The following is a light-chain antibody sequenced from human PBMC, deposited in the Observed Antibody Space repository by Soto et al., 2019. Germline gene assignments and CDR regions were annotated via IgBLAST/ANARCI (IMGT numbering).Light chain of an antibody. CDR1: QSIGSW. CDR2: KAS. Sequence: DIQMTQSPSTLSASVGDRVTITCRASQSIGSWLAWFQQKPGKAPKVLIYKASSLESGVPSRFSGSGSGTEFTLTISSLQPDDFATYYCQQYNSESSFGQGTKVEIK. J-gene: IGKJ1*01. CDR3: QQYNSESS. V-gene: IGKV1-5*03.